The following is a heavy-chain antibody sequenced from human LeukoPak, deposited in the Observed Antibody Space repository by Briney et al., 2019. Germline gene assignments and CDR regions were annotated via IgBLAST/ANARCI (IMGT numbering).Heavy chain of an antibody. J-gene: IGHJ4*02. CDR1: GGSISSYY. CDR3: ARQIDFWSGHVDY. Sequence: PSETLSLTCTVSGGSISSYYWSWIRQPPGKGLEWIGYIYYSGSTNYNPSLKSRVTISMDTSKNQFSLKLKSVTAADTAMYYCARQIDFWSGHVDYWGQGTLVTVSS. D-gene: IGHD3-3*01. V-gene: IGHV4-59*08. CDR2: IYYSGST.